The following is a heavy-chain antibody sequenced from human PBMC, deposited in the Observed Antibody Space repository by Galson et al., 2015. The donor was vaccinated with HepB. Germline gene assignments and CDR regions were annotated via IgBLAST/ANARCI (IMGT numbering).Heavy chain of an antibody. CDR2: ITSSSSTI. CDR3: AITPNYYYYFKDV. D-gene: IGHD2-15*01. J-gene: IGHJ6*03. CDR1: GFTLSSYD. V-gene: IGHV3-48*01. Sequence: SLRLSCAASGFTLSSYDMNWVRQAPGKGLEWVSSITSSSSTIYYADSVKGRFTISRDNAKNSLYLQMNSLRAEDTAVYYCAITPNYYYYFKDVWGKGTTVTVS.